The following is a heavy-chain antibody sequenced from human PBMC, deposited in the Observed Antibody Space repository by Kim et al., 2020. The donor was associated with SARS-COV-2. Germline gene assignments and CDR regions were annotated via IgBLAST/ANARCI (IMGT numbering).Heavy chain of an antibody. CDR3: ARDWGRWDSYYYYGMDV. CDR2: IIPIFGTA. D-gene: IGHD1-26*01. J-gene: IGHJ6*02. V-gene: IGHV1-69*13. CDR1: GGTFSSYA. Sequence: SVKVSCKASGGTFSSYAISWVRQAPGQGLEWMGGIIPIFGTANYAQKFQGRVTITADESTRTAYMEPSSLRSEDTAVYYCARDWGRWDSYYYYGMDVWGQGTTVTVSS.